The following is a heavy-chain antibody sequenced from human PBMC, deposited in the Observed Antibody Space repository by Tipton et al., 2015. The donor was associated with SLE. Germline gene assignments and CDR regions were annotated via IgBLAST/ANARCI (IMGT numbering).Heavy chain of an antibody. V-gene: IGHV3-7*01. Sequence: SLRLSCAASVFTFSSYWMSWVRQAPGKGLEGVASIKEDGSEKYYVDSVKGRFTISRDNARNEMDLQMNSLRVEDTALYYCAREHHSTYIYWGQGTLVTVSS. CDR2: IKEDGSEK. J-gene: IGHJ4*02. CDR3: AREHHSTYIY. CDR1: VFTFSSYW. D-gene: IGHD2/OR15-2a*01.